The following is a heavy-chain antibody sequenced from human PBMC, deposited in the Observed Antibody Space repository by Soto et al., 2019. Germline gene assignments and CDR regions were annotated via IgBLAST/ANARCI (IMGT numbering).Heavy chain of an antibody. CDR1: GFIVSDTY. Sequence: EVQLVESGGGLVQPGGSLRLSCTASGFIVSDTYVNWVRQAPGKGLEWVSVISNRGDTHYADSVRGRFSLSRDISDNTLHLQLNNLRVEDMAVYYCAREPRYCGGGSCSITGDAYDIWGQGTIVTVSS. CDR2: ISNRGDT. CDR3: AREPRYCGGGSCSITGDAYDI. V-gene: IGHV3-66*01. J-gene: IGHJ3*02. D-gene: IGHD2-15*01.